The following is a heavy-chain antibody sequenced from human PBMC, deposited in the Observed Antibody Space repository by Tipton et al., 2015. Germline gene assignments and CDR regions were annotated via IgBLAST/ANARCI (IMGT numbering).Heavy chain of an antibody. Sequence: TLSLTCTVSGGSISNSNYYWGWIRQPPGMGLEWIGEINDSGKSNYNPSLKSRVTISVDTSKSQFFLKLTSVIAADTAVYFCARGRGWRVFDYWGQGTLVTVSS. CDR2: INDSGKS. D-gene: IGHD3-10*01. CDR3: ARGRGWRVFDY. CDR1: GGSISNSNYY. J-gene: IGHJ4*02. V-gene: IGHV4-39*07.